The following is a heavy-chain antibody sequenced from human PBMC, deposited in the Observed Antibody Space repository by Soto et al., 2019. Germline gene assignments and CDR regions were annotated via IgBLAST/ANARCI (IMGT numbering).Heavy chain of an antibody. CDR3: ARSSDYYGSGSYFYGMDV. Sequence: SETLSLTCTVSGGSISSSSYYWGWIRQPPGKGLEWIGSIYYSGSTYYNPSLKSRVTISVDTSKNQFSLKLSSVTAADTAVYYCARSSDYYGSGSYFYGMDVWGQGTTVTVSS. J-gene: IGHJ6*02. V-gene: IGHV4-39*01. D-gene: IGHD3-10*01. CDR2: IYYSGST. CDR1: GGSISSSSYY.